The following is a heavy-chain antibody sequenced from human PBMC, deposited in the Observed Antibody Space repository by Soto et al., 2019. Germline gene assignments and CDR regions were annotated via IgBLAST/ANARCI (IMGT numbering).Heavy chain of an antibody. CDR2: LPEIGTNT. J-gene: IGHJ4*02. CDR1: GFTFSNYG. D-gene: IGHD1-26*01. CDR3: AKKSGVGATWYFDY. Sequence: EVQLLESGGGLVQPGGSLRLSCAASGFTFSNYGMSWVRQAPGKGLEWVSALPEIGTNTYYAYSVNGRFTISRDNSKSTLFLQINNLRAGDTAVYYCAKKSGVGATWYFDYWGQGTLVTVSS. V-gene: IGHV3-23*01.